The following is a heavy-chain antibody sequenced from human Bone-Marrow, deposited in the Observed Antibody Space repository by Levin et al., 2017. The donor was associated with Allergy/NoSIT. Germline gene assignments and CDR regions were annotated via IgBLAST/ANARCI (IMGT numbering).Heavy chain of an antibody. CDR3: VRNGGQIDY. J-gene: IGHJ4*02. V-gene: IGHV3-7*01. CDR2: ISPDGSGK. CDR1: GFTFSSYW. Sequence: LSLTCVASGFTFSSYWMGWVRQAPGKGLEWVANISPDGSGKHYVDSVEGRLTISRDNAKNSFYVQMNSLRDEDTAVYFCVRNGGQIDYWGQGTLVTVSS.